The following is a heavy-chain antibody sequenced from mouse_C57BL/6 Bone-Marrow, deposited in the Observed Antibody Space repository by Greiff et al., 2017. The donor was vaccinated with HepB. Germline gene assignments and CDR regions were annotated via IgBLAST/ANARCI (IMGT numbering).Heavy chain of an antibody. CDR2: INPYNGGT. CDR1: GYTFTDYY. V-gene: IGHV1-19*01. CDR3: ASGALGFAY. Sequence: EVQLQQSGPVLVKPGASVKMSCKASGYTFTDYYMNWVKQSHGKSLEWIGVINPYNGGTSYNQKFKGKATLTVDKSSSTAYMELNSLTSEDSAVYYCASGALGFAYWGQGTLVTVSA. J-gene: IGHJ3*01.